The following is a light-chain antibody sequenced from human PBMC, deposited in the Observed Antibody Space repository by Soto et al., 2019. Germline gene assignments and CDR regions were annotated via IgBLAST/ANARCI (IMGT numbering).Light chain of an antibody. J-gene: IGLJ2*01. V-gene: IGLV2-8*01. CDR2: EVT. CDR1: SSDVGAYKY. Sequence: QSVLIQPPSASGSPGQSVTISCTGTSSDVGAYKYVSWYQQHPGKAPKLMIYEVTKRPSGVPGRFSGSKSGNTASLTVSGLQAEDEADYYCSSYAGNNNFVVFGGGTKVTVL. CDR3: SSYAGNNNFVV.